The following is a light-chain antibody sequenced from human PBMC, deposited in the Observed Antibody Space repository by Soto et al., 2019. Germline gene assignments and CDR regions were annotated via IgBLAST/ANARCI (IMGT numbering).Light chain of an antibody. CDR2: AAS. J-gene: IGKJ4*01. CDR1: QSISSY. CDR3: QQSYSTPLT. Sequence: DIQMTQSPSSLSASVGDRVTITCRASQSISSYLNWYQQKPGKAPKLLIYAASSLQSGVPSRFSDSGSGTDFNRTTSSLQPEDYATYFCQQSYSTPLTCGGGTKVEIK. V-gene: IGKV1-39*01.